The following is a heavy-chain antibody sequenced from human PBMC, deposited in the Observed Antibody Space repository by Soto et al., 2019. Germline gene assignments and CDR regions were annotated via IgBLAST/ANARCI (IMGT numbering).Heavy chain of an antibody. V-gene: IGHV3-74*01. CDR2: IDNAGTDS. J-gene: IGHJ6*04. Sequence: EVQLVESGGGLVQPGGSLRLSCAASGFTLSGRSMHWVRQAPGKGLVWVSGIDNAGTDSTYADSVKGRFTRSRDNAKNMLYLQMNSMRVEDTAVYYCARGWFGPEVWGKGTKVTVSS. CDR3: ARGWFGPEV. CDR1: GFTLSGRS. D-gene: IGHD3-10*01.